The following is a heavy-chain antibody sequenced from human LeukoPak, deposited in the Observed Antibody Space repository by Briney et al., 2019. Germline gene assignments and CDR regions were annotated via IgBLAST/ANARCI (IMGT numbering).Heavy chain of an antibody. CDR2: ICSRGST. V-gene: IGHV4-59*01. CDR3: ARSRAYDYHFDN. CDR1: GVSISRYY. J-gene: IGHJ4*02. Sequence: SETLSLTRTVSGVSISRYYCSSIRQSPRKGLEWIGYICSRGSTNYKPSLKSRVTISVDTCKNQFSLKLTSVTAADTAVYYCARSRAYDYHFDNWGQGTLVTVSS. D-gene: IGHD5-12*01.